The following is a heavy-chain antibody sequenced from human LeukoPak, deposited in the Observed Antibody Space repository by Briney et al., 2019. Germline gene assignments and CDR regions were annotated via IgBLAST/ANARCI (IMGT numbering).Heavy chain of an antibody. Sequence: ASVKVSCKVSGYSFTSNYIHWVRQAPGQGLEWMGMIYPRDGSTSYAQRFQDRVTVTRDTSTSTVHMELSGLRSEDTAVYYCARGTDPDYYDSGGYYDYWGQGTLVTVSS. J-gene: IGHJ4*02. CDR1: GYSFTSNY. CDR3: ARGTDPDYYDSGGYYDY. D-gene: IGHD3-22*01. CDR2: IYPRDGST. V-gene: IGHV1-46*01.